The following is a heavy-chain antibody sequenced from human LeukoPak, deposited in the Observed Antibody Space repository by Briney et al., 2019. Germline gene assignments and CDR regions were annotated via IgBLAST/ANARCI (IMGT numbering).Heavy chain of an antibody. Sequence: SETLSLTCTVSGYSISSGYYWGWIRQPPGKGLEWIGSIHHSGSTYYNPSLKRRVTISVDTSKNQFSLKLSSVTAADTAVYYCNVVVPAAIAGGDYWGQGTLVTVSS. V-gene: IGHV4-38-2*02. D-gene: IGHD2-2*02. CDR3: NVVVPAAIAGGDY. CDR1: GYSISSGYY. CDR2: IHHSGST. J-gene: IGHJ4*02.